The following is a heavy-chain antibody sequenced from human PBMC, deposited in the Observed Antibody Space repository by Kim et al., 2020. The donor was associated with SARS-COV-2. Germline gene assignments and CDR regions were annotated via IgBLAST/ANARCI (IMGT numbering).Heavy chain of an antibody. CDR1: GFTFSSYS. J-gene: IGHJ5*02. Sequence: GGSLRLSCAASGFTFSSYSMNWVRQAPGKGLEWVSYISSSSSTIYYADSVKGRFTISRDNAKNSLYLQMNSLRDEDTAVYYCARGGSLGQEVLTGYYRWRKERYNWFDPWGQGTLVTVSS. D-gene: IGHD3-9*01. CDR2: ISSSSSTI. CDR3: ARGGSLGQEVLTGYYRWRKERYNWFDP. V-gene: IGHV3-48*02.